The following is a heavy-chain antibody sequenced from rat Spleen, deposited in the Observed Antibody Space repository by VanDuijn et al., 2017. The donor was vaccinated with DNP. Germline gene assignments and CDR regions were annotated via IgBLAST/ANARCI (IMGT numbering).Heavy chain of an antibody. CDR3: TRGRDYFDY. V-gene: IGHV5-31*01. Sequence: EVQLVESGGDLVQPGGSLKLSCVGSGFKFNNYWMSWIRQVPGKGLEWVSSIFLTSASTYYSDSVKGRFTISRDDAENTLYLQMSMQRSEDTATYFCTRGRDYFDYWGQGVMVTVSS. J-gene: IGHJ2*01. CDR2: IFLTSAST. CDR1: GFKFNNYW.